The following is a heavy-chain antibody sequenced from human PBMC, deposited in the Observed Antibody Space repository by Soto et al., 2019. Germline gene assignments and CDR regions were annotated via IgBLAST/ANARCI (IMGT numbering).Heavy chain of an antibody. V-gene: IGHV3-23*01. CDR1: GITISNYP. Sequence: GGSLRLSCAASGITISNYPMSWVRQAPGKGLDWVSGISGSGDRTYYADSAKGRFTISKDISKNSLSLQLDNLGVEDTAVFFCVKDDGGYPSTAPHWGQGTLVTVSS. CDR2: ISGSGDRT. D-gene: IGHD3-22*01. J-gene: IGHJ1*01. CDR3: VKDDGGYPSTAPH.